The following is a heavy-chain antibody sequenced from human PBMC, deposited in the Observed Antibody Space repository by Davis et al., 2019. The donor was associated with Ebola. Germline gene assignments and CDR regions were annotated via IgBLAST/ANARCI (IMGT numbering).Heavy chain of an antibody. D-gene: IGHD2-8*01. J-gene: IGHJ5*02. Sequence: PGGSLRLSCAGSGFTFSTYSMNWVRQAPGKGLEWVAYIGSSGTVIYYADAVKVRFTISRDNVDNSVFLQMNGLRDEDTAVYYCVREVYSLTHWFDPWGQGTVVTVSS. CDR2: IGSSGTVI. CDR1: GFTFSTYS. CDR3: VREVYSLTHWFDP. V-gene: IGHV3-48*02.